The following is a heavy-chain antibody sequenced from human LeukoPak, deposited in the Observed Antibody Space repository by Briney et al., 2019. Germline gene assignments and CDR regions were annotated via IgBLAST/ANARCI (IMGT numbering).Heavy chain of an antibody. CDR3: ARSNDYGDYQLGY. CDR1: GFTFSSYA. CDR2: ISYDGSNK. D-gene: IGHD4-17*01. V-gene: IGHV3-30*04. J-gene: IGHJ4*02. Sequence: PGGSLRLSCAASGFTFSSYAMHWVRQAPGKGLEWVAVISYDGSNKYYADSVKGRFTISRDNSKNTLYVQMNSLRAEDTAVYYCARSNDYGDYQLGYWGQGTLVTVSS.